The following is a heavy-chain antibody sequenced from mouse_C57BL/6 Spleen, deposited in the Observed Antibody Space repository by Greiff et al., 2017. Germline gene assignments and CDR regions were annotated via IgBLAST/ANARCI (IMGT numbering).Heavy chain of an antibody. CDR3: ARDDYGGYFDV. CDR1: GYAFSSYW. V-gene: IGHV1-80*01. D-gene: IGHD2-4*01. J-gene: IGHJ1*03. CDR2: IYPGDGDT. Sequence: QVQLQQSGAELVKPGASVKISCKASGYAFSSYWMNWVKQRPGKGLEWIGQIYPGDGDTNYNGKFKGKATLTADESSSTAYMQLSSLTSEDSAVYFCARDDYGGYFDVWGTGTTVTVSS.